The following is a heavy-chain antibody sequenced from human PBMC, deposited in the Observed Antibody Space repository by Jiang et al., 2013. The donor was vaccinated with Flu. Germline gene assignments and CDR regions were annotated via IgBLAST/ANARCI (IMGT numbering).Heavy chain of an antibody. CDR3: ARDRRGYSSGYYDSYYYAMDV. Sequence: VQLVESGAEVKKPGSSVKVSCKASGGTFSNYGISWVRQAPGQGLEWMGGIILGIPNYAQKFQGRVTITADESTSTAYMELSSLRSEDTAIYFCARDRRGYSSGYYDSYYYAMDVWGQGTTVTVSS. D-gene: IGHD6-19*01. V-gene: IGHV1-69*01. J-gene: IGHJ6*01. CDR2: IILGIP. CDR1: GGTFSNYG.